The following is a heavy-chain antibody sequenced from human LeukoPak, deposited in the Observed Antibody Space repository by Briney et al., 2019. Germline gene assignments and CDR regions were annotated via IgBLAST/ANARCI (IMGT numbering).Heavy chain of an antibody. J-gene: IGHJ4*02. Sequence: SQTLPLTCAISGDSVSSTSAAWNWIRQSPSRGLEWLGRTYYRSKWYNDYALSVKSRITINPETPKNQFSLQLNSVTPEDTAVYFCAREKGASSTGWYYFDSWGQGTLVTVSA. CDR1: GDSVSSTSAA. D-gene: IGHD6-19*01. CDR3: AREKGASSTGWYYFDS. CDR2: TYYRSKWYN. V-gene: IGHV6-1*01.